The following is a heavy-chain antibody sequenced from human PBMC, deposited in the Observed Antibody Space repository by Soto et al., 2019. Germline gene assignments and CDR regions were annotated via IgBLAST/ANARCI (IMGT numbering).Heavy chain of an antibody. CDR2: INPSGGST. V-gene: IGHV1-46*01. CDR3: ARELVVVDATLDC. D-gene: IGHD2-15*01. J-gene: IGHJ4*02. Sequence: ASVKVSCKASGYTFTSYYMHWVRQAPGQGLEWMAIINPSGGSTSYAQKFQGRVTMNRDTSTSTVYMELSSLRSEDTAVYYCARELVVVDATLDCSGQLTLVTVCS. CDR1: GYTFTSYY.